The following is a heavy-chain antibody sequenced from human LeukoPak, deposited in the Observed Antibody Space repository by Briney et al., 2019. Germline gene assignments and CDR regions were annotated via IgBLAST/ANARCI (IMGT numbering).Heavy chain of an antibody. J-gene: IGHJ6*03. Sequence: TGGSLRLSCAASGFTFSSYSTNWVRQAPGKGLEWVSSISSSSSYIYYADSVKGRFTISRDNAKNSLYLQMNSLRAEDTAVYYCARDVSDTPWNFYYYYYMDVWGKGTTVTISS. CDR2: ISSSSSYI. V-gene: IGHV3-21*01. CDR1: GFTFSSYS. CDR3: ARDVSDTPWNFYYYYYMDV. D-gene: IGHD1-7*01.